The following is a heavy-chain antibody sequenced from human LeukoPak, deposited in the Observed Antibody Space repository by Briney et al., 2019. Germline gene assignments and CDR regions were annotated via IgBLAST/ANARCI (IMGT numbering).Heavy chain of an antibody. J-gene: IGHJ3*02. V-gene: IGHV4-39*01. CDR2: FFYGGST. CDR3: ARNHAFDI. CDR1: GGSISGSTYY. Sequence: SGTLSLTCSVSGGSISGSTYYWGWIRQPPGKGLEWIGSFFYGGSTYYSPSLKSRVTISVDSSKNQFSLKVNSVTAADTAVYYCARNHAFDIWGQGTMVTVSS.